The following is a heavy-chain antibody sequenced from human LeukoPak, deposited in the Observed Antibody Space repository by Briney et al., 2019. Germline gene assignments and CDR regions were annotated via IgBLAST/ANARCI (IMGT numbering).Heavy chain of an antibody. Sequence: PGGSLRLSCAASGFTFSSYWMSWVRQAPGKGLEWVANIKQDGSEKYYVDSVKGRFTISRDNAKYSLYLQMNSLRAEDTAVYYCARGGIWSPYYFDYWGQGTLVTVSS. CDR1: GFTFSSYW. CDR3: ARGGIWSPYYFDY. J-gene: IGHJ4*02. D-gene: IGHD2/OR15-2a*01. CDR2: IKQDGSEK. V-gene: IGHV3-7*01.